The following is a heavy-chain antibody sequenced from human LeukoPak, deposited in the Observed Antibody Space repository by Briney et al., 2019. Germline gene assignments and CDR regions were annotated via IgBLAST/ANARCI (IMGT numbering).Heavy chain of an antibody. CDR3: AKGIYSSGWRYFDY. CDR2: LSGSGITT. D-gene: IGHD6-19*01. Sequence: PGGSLRLSCAASGFAFSNGAMSWVRRAPGQGLEWVSTLSGSGITTYYADSVTGRFTISRDNSKNTLYLQMNSLRAEDTAVYYCAKGIYSSGWRYFDYCGHGTVVTAS. V-gene: IGHV3-23*01. J-gene: IGHJ4*01. CDR1: GFAFSNGA.